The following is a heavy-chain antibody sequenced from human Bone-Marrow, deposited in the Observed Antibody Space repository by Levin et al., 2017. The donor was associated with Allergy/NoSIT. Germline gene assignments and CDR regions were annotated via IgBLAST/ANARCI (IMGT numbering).Heavy chain of an antibody. Sequence: NSSETLSLTCTVSGGSISSSSYYWGWIRQPPGKGLEWIGSIFYTGNTYYNPSLKSRVTISVDTSKNQFSLKLSSVTAADTAVYYCARHTVTIIWGQGTLVTVSS. V-gene: IGHV4-39*01. CDR2: IFYTGNT. J-gene: IGHJ4*02. D-gene: IGHD4-17*01. CDR3: ARHTVTII. CDR1: GGSISSSSYY.